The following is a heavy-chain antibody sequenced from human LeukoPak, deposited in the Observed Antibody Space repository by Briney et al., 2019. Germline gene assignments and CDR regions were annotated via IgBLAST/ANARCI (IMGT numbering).Heavy chain of an antibody. CDR1: GGSLSSYY. V-gene: IGHV4-59*01. J-gene: IGHJ4*02. Sequence: SETLSLTCTVTGGSLSSYYWTWIRQPPGKGLEWIGYIYYTGSTSYNPSLKSRVTISVQTSKNQFSLKLSSVTAADTAVYYCARGLNRNDYGDYGYWGQGTLVTVSS. CDR3: ARGLNRNDYGDYGY. CDR2: IYYTGST. D-gene: IGHD4-17*01.